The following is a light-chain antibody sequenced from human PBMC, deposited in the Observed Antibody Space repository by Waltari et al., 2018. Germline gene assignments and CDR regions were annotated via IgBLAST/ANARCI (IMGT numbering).Light chain of an antibody. Sequence: EIVLTQSPGTLSLSPGDGATLSCRASLHVGGSNLAWYQKKPGQAPRLLIFGASVRASGIPDRFSGSESGTDFTLTISRLEPEDFAVYYCQQYGASPYTFGQGTKLEIK. V-gene: IGKV3-20*01. CDR3: QQYGASPYT. CDR2: GAS. J-gene: IGKJ2*01. CDR1: LHVGGSN.